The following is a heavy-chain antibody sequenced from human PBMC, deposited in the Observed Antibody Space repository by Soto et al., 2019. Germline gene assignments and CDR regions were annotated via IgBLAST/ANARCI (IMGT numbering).Heavy chain of an antibody. Sequence: EVQLVESGGGLVQPGGSLRLSCAASGFTVSSKYMSWVRQAPGKGLEWVSLIQNVGPTYYADSVKGRFTISRDTSENTVHLQMDSLRAVDTAVYYCARDDVLCDGGRCYGVPLDVWGNGTTVTVSS. D-gene: IGHD2-15*01. J-gene: IGHJ6*04. CDR1: GFTVSSKY. CDR2: IQNVGPT. CDR3: ARDDVLCDGGRCYGVPLDV. V-gene: IGHV3-66*01.